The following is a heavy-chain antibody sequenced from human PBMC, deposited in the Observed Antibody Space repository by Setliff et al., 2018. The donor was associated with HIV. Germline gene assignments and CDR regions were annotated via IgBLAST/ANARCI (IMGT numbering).Heavy chain of an antibody. CDR2: IYHSGGA. V-gene: IGHV4-4*02. J-gene: IGHJ3*02. D-gene: IGHD5-12*01. Sequence: SLTCAVSGGSISSSNWWSWVRQPPGKGLEWIGEIYHSGGANYNPSIKGRVTISVVKSKNQFSLKLSSVTAADTAVYHCARIQDTVATLSSAFDIWGQGTMVTVSS. CDR3: ARIQDTVATLSSAFDI. CDR1: GGSISSSNW.